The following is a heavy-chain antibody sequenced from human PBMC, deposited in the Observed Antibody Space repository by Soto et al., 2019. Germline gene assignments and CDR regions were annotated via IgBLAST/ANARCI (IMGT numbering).Heavy chain of an antibody. CDR1: GGTFSSYA. D-gene: IGHD2-2*01. CDR3: ARGPSSPRHIAIGGGYYYYGMDV. V-gene: IGHV1-69*01. Sequence: QVQLVQSGAEVKKPGSSVKVSCKASGGTFSSYAISWVRQAPGQGLEWMGGIIPIFGTANYAQKFQGRVTITADESTSTAYMELSSLRSEDTAVYYCARGPSSPRHIAIGGGYYYYGMDVWGQGTTVTVSS. J-gene: IGHJ6*02. CDR2: IIPIFGTA.